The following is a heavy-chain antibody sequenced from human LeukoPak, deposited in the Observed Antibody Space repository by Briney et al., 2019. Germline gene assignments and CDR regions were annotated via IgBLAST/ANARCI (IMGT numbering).Heavy chain of an antibody. CDR1: GYTFTSYY. Sequence: ASVKVSCKASGYTFTSYYMHWVRQAPGQGLEWMGIINPSGGSTSYAQKFQGRVTITADKSTSTAYMELSSLRSEDTAVYYCARVQGSYGDCLDYWGQGTLVTVSS. V-gene: IGHV1-46*01. J-gene: IGHJ4*02. CDR2: INPSGGST. CDR3: ARVQGSYGDCLDY. D-gene: IGHD4-17*01.